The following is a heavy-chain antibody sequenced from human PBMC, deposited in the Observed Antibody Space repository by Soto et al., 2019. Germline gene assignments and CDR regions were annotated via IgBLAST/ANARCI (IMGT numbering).Heavy chain of an antibody. Sequence: QVQLVESGGGVVQPGRSLRLSCAASGFTFSSYAMHWVRQAPGKGLEWVAGISYDGSNKYYADSVKGRFTISRDNSKNTLYLQMNSLNAEDTAVYYCARGPRYYYDGGDAFDIWGQGTMVTVSS. V-gene: IGHV3-30-3*01. CDR2: ISYDGSNK. CDR3: ARGPRYYYDGGDAFDI. CDR1: GFTFSSYA. D-gene: IGHD3-22*01. J-gene: IGHJ3*02.